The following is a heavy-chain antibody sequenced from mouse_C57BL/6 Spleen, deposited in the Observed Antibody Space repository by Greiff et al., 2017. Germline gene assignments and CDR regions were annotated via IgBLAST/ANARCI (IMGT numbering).Heavy chain of an antibody. J-gene: IGHJ3*01. Sequence: QVQLQQPGAELVRPGSSVKLSCKASGYTFTSYWMHWVKPRPIQGLEWIGNIDPSDSETHYNQKFKDKATLTVDKSSSTAYMQLSSLASEDSAVYYCARGYDLFAYWGQGTLVTVSA. V-gene: IGHV1-52*01. CDR2: IDPSDSET. CDR1: GYTFTSYW. D-gene: IGHD2-2*01. CDR3: ARGYDLFAY.